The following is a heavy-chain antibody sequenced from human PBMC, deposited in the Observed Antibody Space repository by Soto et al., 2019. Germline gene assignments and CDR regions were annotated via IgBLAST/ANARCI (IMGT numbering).Heavy chain of an antibody. CDR1: GGSSSNYY. CDR3: ARQSGGYYYYGMDV. CDR2: IYYSGTT. V-gene: IGHV4-59*08. J-gene: IGHJ6*02. Sequence: SETLSLTCTVSGGSSSNYYWSWIRQPPGKGLEWIGYIYYSGTTNYSPSLKSRVTISVDTSKNQFSLKLSSVTAADTAIYYCARQSGGYYYYGMDVWGQGTTVTVS. D-gene: IGHD1-26*01.